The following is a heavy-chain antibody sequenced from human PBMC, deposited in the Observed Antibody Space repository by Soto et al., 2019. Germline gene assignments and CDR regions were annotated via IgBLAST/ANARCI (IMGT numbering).Heavy chain of an antibody. J-gene: IGHJ4*02. V-gene: IGHV3-21*01. CDR1: GFAFNNYG. D-gene: IGHD2-2*01. Sequence: GGSLRLSCTVSGFAFNNYGVNWVRQAPGKGLEWVSSISKSDYTYYSDSVKGRFAISRDNAKSSVSLQMNTLRVEDTAVYYCAREDSIIIPAVSDFWGQGTLVTV. CDR2: ISKSDYT. CDR3: AREDSIIIPAVSDF.